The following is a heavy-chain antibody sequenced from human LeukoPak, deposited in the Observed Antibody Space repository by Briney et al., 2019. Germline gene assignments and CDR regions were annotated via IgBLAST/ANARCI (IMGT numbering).Heavy chain of an antibody. J-gene: IGHJ5*02. CDR2: ISSRGSTI. Sequence: GGSLRLSCAASAFTFSDYYISWIRQAPGKVLEWVAYISSRGSTIYYADSVTGRFTISRDNDKNSLYLQMNSLRAEDTAVYSCARDVVGATSPFWFDPWGQGTLVTVSS. CDR3: ARDVVGATSPFWFDP. D-gene: IGHD1-26*01. CDR1: AFTFSDYY. V-gene: IGHV3-11*01.